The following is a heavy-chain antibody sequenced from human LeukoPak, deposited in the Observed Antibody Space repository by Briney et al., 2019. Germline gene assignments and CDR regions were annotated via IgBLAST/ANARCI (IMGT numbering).Heavy chain of an antibody. Sequence: SETLSLTCTVSGGSISSGSYYWSWIRQPAGKGLEWIGRIYTSGSTNYNPSLKSRVTISVDTSKNQFSLRLSSVTAADTAVYYCASRYSSGWHNYYYYYMDVWGKGTTVTVSS. CDR3: ASRYSSGWHNYYYYYMDV. V-gene: IGHV4-61*02. CDR2: IYTSGST. J-gene: IGHJ6*03. D-gene: IGHD6-19*01. CDR1: GGSISSGSYY.